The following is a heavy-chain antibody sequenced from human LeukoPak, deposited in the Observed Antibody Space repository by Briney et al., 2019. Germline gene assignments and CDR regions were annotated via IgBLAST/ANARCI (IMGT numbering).Heavy chain of an antibody. Sequence: ASVKVSRKASGYTFTSYGISWVRQAPGQGLEWMGWVSAYNGNTNYAQKLQGRVTMTTDTSTSTAYMELRSLRSDDTAVYYCARVISVAGTGDYWGQGTLVTVSS. CDR3: ARVISVAGTGDY. CDR2: VSAYNGNT. V-gene: IGHV1-18*01. D-gene: IGHD6-19*01. J-gene: IGHJ4*02. CDR1: GYTFTSYG.